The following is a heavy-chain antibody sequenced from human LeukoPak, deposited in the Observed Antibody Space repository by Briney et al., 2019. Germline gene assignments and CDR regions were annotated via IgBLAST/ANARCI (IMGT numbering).Heavy chain of an antibody. CDR3: ARGGDYVNYYYYMDV. Sequence: SVKVSCKASGGTFSSYAISWVRQAPGQGLEWMGRIIPILGIANYAQKFQGRVTITTDESTSTAYMELSSLRSEDTAVYYCARGGDYVNYYYYMDVWGKGTTVTVSS. CDR1: GGTFSSYA. J-gene: IGHJ6*03. CDR2: IIPILGIA. V-gene: IGHV1-69*04. D-gene: IGHD4-17*01.